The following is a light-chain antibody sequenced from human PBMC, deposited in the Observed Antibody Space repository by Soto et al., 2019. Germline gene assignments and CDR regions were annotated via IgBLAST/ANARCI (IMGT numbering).Light chain of an antibody. V-gene: IGLV2-11*01. CDR3: CSYAGTYTYV. Sequence: QSVLTQPRSVSGSPGQSVTISCTGTNSDVGGYDYVSWYQQHPGKAPKLMIYDVSKRPSGVPDRFSGSKSGNTASLTISGLQAEDEADYYCCSYAGTYTYVFGNGTKVTVL. CDR1: NSDVGGYDY. J-gene: IGLJ1*01. CDR2: DVS.